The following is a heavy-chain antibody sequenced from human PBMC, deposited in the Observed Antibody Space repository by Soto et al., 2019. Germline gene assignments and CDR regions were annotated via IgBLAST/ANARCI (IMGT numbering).Heavy chain of an antibody. CDR1: GGSISGSNW. Sequence: QVQLQESGPGLVKPSGTLSLTCAVSGGSISGSNWWSWVRQPPGKGLEWIGEIYHSGSTNYNPSLKSRVTISVDXXKXQXXLSLSSVTAADTAVYYCAREAWNSGSYYYYYGMDVWGQGTTVTVSS. D-gene: IGHD1-7*01. CDR2: IYHSGST. CDR3: AREAWNSGSYYYYYGMDV. V-gene: IGHV4-4*02. J-gene: IGHJ6*02.